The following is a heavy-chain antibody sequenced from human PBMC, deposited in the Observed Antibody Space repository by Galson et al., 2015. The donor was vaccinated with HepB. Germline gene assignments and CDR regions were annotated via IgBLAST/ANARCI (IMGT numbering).Heavy chain of an antibody. CDR3: AKKADSNNWWHWFDS. Sequence: SLRLSYAASGFTFSSFAMTWVRQAPGKGLAWVASISASGDATYYADSVKGRFTISRDNSKNTLSLQMNSLRAEDTALYYCAKKADSNNWWHWFDSWGQGTLVTVSS. CDR2: ISASGDAT. CDR1: GFTFSSFA. J-gene: IGHJ5*01. D-gene: IGHD1-1*01. V-gene: IGHV3-23*01.